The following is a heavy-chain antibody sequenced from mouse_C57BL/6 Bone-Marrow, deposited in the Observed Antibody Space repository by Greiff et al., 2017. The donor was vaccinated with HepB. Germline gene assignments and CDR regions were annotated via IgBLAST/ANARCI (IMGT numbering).Heavy chain of an antibody. D-gene: IGHD1-1*01. J-gene: IGHJ2*01. CDR2: IYPRSGNT. Sequence: QVHVKQSGAELARPGASVKLSCKASGYTFTSYGISWVKQRTGQGLEWIGEIYPRSGNTYYNEKFKGKATLTADKSSSTAYMELRSLTSEDSAVYFCARGTTVYYFYYWGQGTTLTVSS. CDR1: GYTFTSYG. CDR3: ARGTTVYYFYY. V-gene: IGHV1-81*01.